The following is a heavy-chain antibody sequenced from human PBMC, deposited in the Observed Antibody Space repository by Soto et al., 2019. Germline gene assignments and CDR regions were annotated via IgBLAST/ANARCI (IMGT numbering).Heavy chain of an antibody. CDR2: ISTSGATR. V-gene: IGHV3-48*02. D-gene: IGHD6-19*01. CDR1: GFTFSTDS. Sequence: EVQLVESGGGLVQPGGSLRLSCVASGFTFSTDSMNWVRQAPGKGLEWVAHISTSGATRYYADSVKGRCTISRDNAKTSLYLQMDSLRNEDTAVYYCARFFGSGFDYWGQGTLVTVSS. J-gene: IGHJ4*02. CDR3: ARFFGSGFDY.